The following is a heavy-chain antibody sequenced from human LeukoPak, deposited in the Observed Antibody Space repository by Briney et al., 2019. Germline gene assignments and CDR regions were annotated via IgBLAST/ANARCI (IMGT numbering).Heavy chain of an antibody. Sequence: ASVKVSCKASGYTFTGYYMHWVRQAPGQGLEWMGWINPNSGSTNYAQKFQGRVTMTRDTSTSTVYMELSSLRSEDTAVYYCARDNRIQLWLVGIDYWGQGTLVTVSS. J-gene: IGHJ4*02. V-gene: IGHV1-2*02. CDR3: ARDNRIQLWLVGIDY. D-gene: IGHD5-18*01. CDR2: INPNSGST. CDR1: GYTFTGYY.